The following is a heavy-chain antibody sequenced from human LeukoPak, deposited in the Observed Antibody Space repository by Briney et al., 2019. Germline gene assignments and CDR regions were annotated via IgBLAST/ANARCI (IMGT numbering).Heavy chain of an antibody. V-gene: IGHV1-18*01. CDR3: ARGDLGEYFDY. CDR1: GYTFIDYG. J-gene: IGHJ4*02. Sequence: ASVKVSCKASGYTFIDYGVNWVRQAPGQGLEWMGWISAYNANTNYAQKLQGRVTMTTDTSTSTAYMELRSLRSDATAVYYCARGDLGEYFDYWGQGTLVTVSS. CDR2: ISAYNANT.